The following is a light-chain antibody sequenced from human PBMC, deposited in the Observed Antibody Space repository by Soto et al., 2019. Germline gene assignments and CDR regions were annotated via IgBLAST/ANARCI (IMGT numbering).Light chain of an antibody. CDR3: QQYGSSLTWT. CDR1: QSISSW. V-gene: IGKV1-5*03. CDR2: KAS. J-gene: IGKJ1*01. Sequence: IQMTQSPSTLSASVGDRVTVTFRASQSISSWLAWYQQKPGKAPKLLIYKASSLESGVPSKFSGSGSGTDFTLTISRLEPEDFAVYYCQQYGSSLTWTFGQGTKADI.